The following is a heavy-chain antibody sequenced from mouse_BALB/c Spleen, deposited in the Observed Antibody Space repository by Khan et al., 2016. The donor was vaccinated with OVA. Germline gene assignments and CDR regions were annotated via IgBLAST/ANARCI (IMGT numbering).Heavy chain of an antibody. CDR3: ARDGSRYNYAMDY. J-gene: IGHJ4*01. V-gene: IGHV3-2*02. CDR1: GYSITSDYA. D-gene: IGHD2-3*01. CDR2: ISYSGST. Sequence: QLEESGPGLVKPSQSLSLTCTVTGYSITSDYAWNWIRQFPGNKLEWMGYISYSGSTSYNPSLKSRISITRDTSKNQIFLQLNSVTTEDTATYYCARDGSRYNYAMDYWGQGTAVTVSS.